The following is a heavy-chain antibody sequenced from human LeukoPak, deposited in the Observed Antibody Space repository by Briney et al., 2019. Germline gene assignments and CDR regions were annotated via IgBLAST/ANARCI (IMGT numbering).Heavy chain of an antibody. Sequence: SETLSLTCTVSGGSISSGGYYWSWIRQHPGKGLEWIGYIYYSRSTYYNPSLKSRVTISVDTSKNQFSLKLSSVTAADTAVYYCATGTDSSGYYHIPLFDYWGQGTLVTVSS. J-gene: IGHJ4*02. CDR1: GGSISSGGYY. CDR2: IYYSRST. D-gene: IGHD3-22*01. V-gene: IGHV4-31*03. CDR3: ATGTDSSGYYHIPLFDY.